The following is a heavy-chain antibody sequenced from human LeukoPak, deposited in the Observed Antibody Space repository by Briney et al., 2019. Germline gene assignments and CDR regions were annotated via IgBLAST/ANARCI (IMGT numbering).Heavy chain of an antibody. D-gene: IGHD3-10*01. CDR2: ISYDGSNK. CDR3: ARAMVRDFKYYFDY. V-gene: IGHV3-30*03. CDR1: GFTFSSYG. Sequence: GGSLRLSCAASGFTFSSYGMHWVRQAPGKGLEWVAVISYDGSNKYYADSVKGRFTISRDNSKNTLYLQMNSLRAEDTAVYYCARAMVRDFKYYFDYWGQGTLVTVSS. J-gene: IGHJ4*02.